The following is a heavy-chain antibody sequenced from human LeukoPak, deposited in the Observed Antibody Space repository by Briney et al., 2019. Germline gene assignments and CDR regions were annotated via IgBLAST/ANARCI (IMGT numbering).Heavy chain of an antibody. CDR3: ARGPSYYDSSGYNDY. J-gene: IGHJ4*02. CDR2: ISAYNGNT. V-gene: IGHV1-18*01. D-gene: IGHD3-22*01. CDR1: GYTFTSYG. Sequence: GASVKVSCKASGYTFTSYGIIWVRQAPGQGLERMGWISAYNGNTNYAQKLQGRVTMTTDTSTSTAYMELRSLRSDDTAVYYCARGPSYYDSSGYNDYWGQGTLVTVSS.